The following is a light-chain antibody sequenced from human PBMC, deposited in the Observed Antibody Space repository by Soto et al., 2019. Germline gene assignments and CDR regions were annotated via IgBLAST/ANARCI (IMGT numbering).Light chain of an antibody. CDR3: QQYCSSTWT. Sequence: EIVLTQSPGTLSLSPGERATLSCRASQSVSSSYLAWYQQKPGQAPRLLIYGASSRATGIPDRFSGSGSGTDFTLTISRLEPEYFAVDYCQQYCSSTWTCGQGTKVEIK. CDR2: GAS. J-gene: IGKJ1*01. V-gene: IGKV3-20*01. CDR1: QSVSSSY.